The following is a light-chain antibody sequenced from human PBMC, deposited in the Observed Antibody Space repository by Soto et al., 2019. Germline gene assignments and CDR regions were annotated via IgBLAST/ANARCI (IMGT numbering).Light chain of an antibody. Sequence: QSALTQPRSVSGSPGQSVTISCTGTSSDFGGYNYVSWYQQHPGKAPKLMIYEVTKRPSGVPDRFSGSKSGNTASLTVSGLQAEDEAYYYCSSYAGRNNLVFGGGTKLTVL. J-gene: IGLJ2*01. CDR1: SSDFGGYNY. V-gene: IGLV2-8*01. CDR3: SSYAGRNNLV. CDR2: EVT.